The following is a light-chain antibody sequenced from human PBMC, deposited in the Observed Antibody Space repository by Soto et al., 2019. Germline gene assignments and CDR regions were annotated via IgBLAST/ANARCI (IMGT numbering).Light chain of an antibody. J-gene: IGLJ3*02. CDR3: QSYDSTLGGSKV. CDR1: SSNIGEGHD. V-gene: IGLV1-40*01. CDR2: GNT. Sequence: QPVLTQPPSVSGAPGQRVTISCTGSSSNIGEGHDVHWYQQLPGTAPKLLIYGNTNRPSGVPDRFSGSKSDTSATLAITGLQAEDEADYFCQSYDSTLGGSKVFGGGTKVTVL.